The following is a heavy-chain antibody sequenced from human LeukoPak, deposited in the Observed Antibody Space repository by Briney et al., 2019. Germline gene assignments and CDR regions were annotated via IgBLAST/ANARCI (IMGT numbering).Heavy chain of an antibody. CDR3: ARDWYYYDSSGYPGGCFDY. CDR1: GYTFINYG. CDR2: INGFNGNT. D-gene: IGHD3-22*01. V-gene: IGHV1-18*01. Sequence: ASVKVSCKASGYTFINYGIAWVRQAPGQGLEWMGWINGFNGNTKYAQKFQGRVTMTTDTSTTTAYMELRSLRSDDTAVYYCARDWYYYDSSGYPGGCFDYWGQGTLVTVSS. J-gene: IGHJ4*02.